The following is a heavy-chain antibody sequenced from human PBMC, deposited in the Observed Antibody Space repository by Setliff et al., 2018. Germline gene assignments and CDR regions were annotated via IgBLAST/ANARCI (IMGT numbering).Heavy chain of an antibody. CDR3: AHSTTFDLHHDY. CDR1: GASISSYY. J-gene: IGHJ4*02. Sequence: SETLSLTCSVSGASISSYYWSWIRQPPGKGLEWIGYIYTSGSTQYNPSLKSRATISRDTSSNQFSLKLFSVTAADTAVYYCAHSTTFDLHHDYWGQGALVTVSS. CDR2: IYTSGST. V-gene: IGHV4-4*08. D-gene: IGHD3-9*01.